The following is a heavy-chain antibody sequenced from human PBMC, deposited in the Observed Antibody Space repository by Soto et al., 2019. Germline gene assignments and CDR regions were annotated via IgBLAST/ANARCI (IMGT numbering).Heavy chain of an antibody. V-gene: IGHV4-39*01. D-gene: IGHD1-26*01. J-gene: IGHJ5*02. CDR3: ARRSAGGNNWSDP. CDR1: GDSISSYY. Sequence: SETLSLTCTVSGDSISSYYRDWIRQPPGKGLEWIGSIYYSGNLYYNPSLESRVTISVDTSKIQFSLRLNSVTAADTAIYYCARRSAGGNNWSDPWGQGTLVTVSS. CDR2: IYYSGNL.